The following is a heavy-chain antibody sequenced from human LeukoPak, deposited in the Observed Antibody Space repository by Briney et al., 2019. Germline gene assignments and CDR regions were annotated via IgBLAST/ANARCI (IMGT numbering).Heavy chain of an antibody. D-gene: IGHD1-1*01. CDR2: INPNSGGT. J-gene: IGHJ5*02. CDR1: GYTFTGYY. V-gene: IGHV1-2*02. CDR3: ARDKTGTLRGNWFDP. Sequence: AASVKVSCKASGYTFTGYYMHWVRQAPGQGLEWMGWINPNSGGTNYAQKFQGRVTMTRDTSISTAYMELSRLRSDDTAVYYCARDKTGTLRGNWFDPWGQGTLVTVSS.